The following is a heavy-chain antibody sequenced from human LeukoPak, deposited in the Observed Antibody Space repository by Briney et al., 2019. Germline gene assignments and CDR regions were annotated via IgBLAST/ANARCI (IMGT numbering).Heavy chain of an antibody. D-gene: IGHD1-26*01. V-gene: IGHV3-30-3*01. CDR3: ARDRNSGSSLEY. CDR2: ISYDGNNK. Sequence: PGGSLRLSCAASGFTFSSYAMHWVRQAPGKGLEWVAIISYDGNNKYYADSVKGRFTISRDNSRNTLYLHMNSLRPEDTAVYYCARDRNSGSSLEYWGQGTLVTVSS. J-gene: IGHJ4*02. CDR1: GFTFSSYA.